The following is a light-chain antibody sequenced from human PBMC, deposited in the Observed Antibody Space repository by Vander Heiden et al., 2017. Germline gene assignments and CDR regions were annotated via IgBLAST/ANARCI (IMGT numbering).Light chain of an antibody. Sequence: TQSRPTLSLSPGERATLSCRASQSVSSYLAWYQQKPGQAPRLLIYDASNRATGIPARFSGSGSGTDFTLTISSLEPEDFAVYYCQQRSNWPPALTFGGGTKVEIK. CDR1: QSVSSY. V-gene: IGKV3-11*01. CDR2: DAS. CDR3: QQRSNWPPALT. J-gene: IGKJ4*01.